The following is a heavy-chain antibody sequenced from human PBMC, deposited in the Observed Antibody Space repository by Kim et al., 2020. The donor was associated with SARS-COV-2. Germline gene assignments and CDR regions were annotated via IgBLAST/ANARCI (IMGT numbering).Heavy chain of an antibody. D-gene: IGHD6-13*01. CDR3: ARDDLGSSSGVD. Sequence: YYADSVKGRFTISRDNAKNSLYLQMNSLRAEDTAVYYCARDDLGSSSGVDWGQGTMVTVSS. J-gene: IGHJ3*01. V-gene: IGHV3-21*01.